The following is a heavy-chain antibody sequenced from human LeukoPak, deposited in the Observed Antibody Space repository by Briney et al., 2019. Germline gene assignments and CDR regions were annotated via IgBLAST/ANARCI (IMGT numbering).Heavy chain of an antibody. CDR2: IVDGGSSI. D-gene: IGHD5-24*01. CDR1: GFTFSDYY. CDR3: ARAVAIDGYPYYLDY. J-gene: IGHJ4*02. V-gene: IGHV3-11*01. Sequence: GGSLRLSCAASGFTFSDYYMSWIRQAPGEGLEWVSYIVDGGSSIFYADSVKGRFTISRDNAKNSLYLQMNSLRAEDTAVYYCARAVAIDGYPYYLDYWGQGTLVTVSS.